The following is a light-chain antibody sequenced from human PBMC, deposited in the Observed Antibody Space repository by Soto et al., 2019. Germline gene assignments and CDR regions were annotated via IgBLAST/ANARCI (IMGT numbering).Light chain of an antibody. CDR2: AAS. CDR1: QSISRY. V-gene: IGKV1-39*01. Sequence: DIQMTQSPSSLSASVGDRVTITCRASQSISRYLNWYQQKLGKAPKLLIYAASILQSGVPSRFSGSASGTDFTLTISSLQPEDFATYYCQQSYSTPRTFGQGTKVEIK. CDR3: QQSYSTPRT. J-gene: IGKJ1*01.